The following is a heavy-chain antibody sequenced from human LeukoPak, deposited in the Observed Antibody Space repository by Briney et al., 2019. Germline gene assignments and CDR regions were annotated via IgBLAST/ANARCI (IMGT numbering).Heavy chain of an antibody. V-gene: IGHV1-69*13. D-gene: IGHD2-2*01. CDR1: GSTFSSYA. CDR2: IIPIFGTA. J-gene: IGHJ6*02. CDR3: SLGYCSSTSCYGIHYYYYYGMDV. Sequence: ASVKVSCKASGSTFSSYAISWVRQAPGQGLEWMGGIIPIFGTANYAQKFQGRVTITADESTSTAYMELSSLRSEDTAVYYCSLGYCSSTSCYGIHYYYYYGMDVWGQGTTVTVSS.